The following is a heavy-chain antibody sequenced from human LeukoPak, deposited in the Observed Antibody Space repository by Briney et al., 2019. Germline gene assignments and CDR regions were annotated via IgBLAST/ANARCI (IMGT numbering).Heavy chain of an antibody. V-gene: IGHV1-18*01. CDR3: ASPGNRGTYYDSSGYYGYDY. CDR2: ISAYNGNT. CDR1: GYTFTSYG. Sequence: ASVKVSCKASGYTFTSYGISWVRQAPGQGLEWMGWISAYNGNTNYAQKLQGRVTMTTDTSTSTAYMELRSLRSDDTAVCYCASPGNRGTYYDSSGYYGYDYWGQGTLVTVSS. J-gene: IGHJ4*02. D-gene: IGHD3-22*01.